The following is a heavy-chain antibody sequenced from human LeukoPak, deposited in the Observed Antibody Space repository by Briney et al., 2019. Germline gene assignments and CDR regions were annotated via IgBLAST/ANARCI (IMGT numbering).Heavy chain of an antibody. CDR3: ARDYYGSGLLDWYFDL. CDR1: VGSFSSYY. CDR2: IYTSGTT. D-gene: IGHD3-10*01. Sequence: SETLSLTCTVSVGSFSSYYWSWIRQPAGKGLEWIGRIYTSGTTNYNPSLKSPVTMSVDTSKNQFSLKLSSVTAAATAVYYCARDYYGSGLLDWYFDLWGRGTLVTVSS. J-gene: IGHJ2*01. V-gene: IGHV4-4*07.